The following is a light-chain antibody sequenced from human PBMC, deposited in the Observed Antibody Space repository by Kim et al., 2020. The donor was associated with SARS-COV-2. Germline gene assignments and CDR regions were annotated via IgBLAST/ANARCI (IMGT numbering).Light chain of an antibody. CDR3: SSYTRYNSWA. J-gene: IGLJ3*02. CDR2: DVS. CDR1: SSVVGAYNY. Sequence: GQSITISCTGASSVVGAYNYVAWYQQEPGKAPKVMIYDVSKRPSGVSNRFSGSKSGNTASLTISGLQAEDEADYYCSSYTRYNSWAFGGGTKLTVL. V-gene: IGLV2-14*04.